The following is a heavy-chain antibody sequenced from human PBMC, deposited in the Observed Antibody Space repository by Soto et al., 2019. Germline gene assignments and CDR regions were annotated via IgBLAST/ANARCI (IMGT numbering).Heavy chain of an antibody. CDR1: GGSISSGGYY. J-gene: IGHJ6*02. D-gene: IGHD3-10*01. CDR2: IYYSGST. V-gene: IGHV4-31*03. Sequence: QVQLQESGPGLVKPSQTLSLTCTVSGGSISSGGYYWSWIRQHPGKGLEWIGYIYYSGSTYYNPFLTSRVTISVDTSRIRFSLKLSSVTAADTAVYYCASSGRRPPGMDVWGQGTPVTVSS. CDR3: ASSGRRPPGMDV.